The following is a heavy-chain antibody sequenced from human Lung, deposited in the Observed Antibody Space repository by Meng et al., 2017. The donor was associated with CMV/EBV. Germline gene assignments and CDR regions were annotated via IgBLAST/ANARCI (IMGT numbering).Heavy chain of an antibody. V-gene: IGHV1-18*01. J-gene: IGHJ6*02. CDR2: ISTYNSNT. CDR1: GYTFTSYG. D-gene: IGHD2-8*01. Sequence: XVXVSXXASGYTFTSYGISWVRQAPGQGLKWMGWISTYNSNTNYAQTFRGRITLTADTSTRTVYLDLRSLRSDDAAVYYCARDRNPDIVLTHYYYYGMDVWGQGXTVTVSS. CDR3: ARDRNPDIVLTHYYYYGMDV.